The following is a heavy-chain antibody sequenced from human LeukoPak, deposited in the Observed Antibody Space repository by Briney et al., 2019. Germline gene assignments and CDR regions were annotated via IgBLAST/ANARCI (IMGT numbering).Heavy chain of an antibody. CDR2: IYYSGST. V-gene: IGHV4-39*07. Sequence: SETLSLTCTVSGGSISSSSYYWGWIRQPPGKGLEWIGSIYYSGSTYYNPSLKSRVTISVDTSKNQFSLKLSSVTAADTAVYYCARAGCGGSCYWGLDYWGQGTLVTVSS. CDR1: GGSISSSSYY. J-gene: IGHJ4*02. CDR3: ARAGCGGSCYWGLDY. D-gene: IGHD2-15*01.